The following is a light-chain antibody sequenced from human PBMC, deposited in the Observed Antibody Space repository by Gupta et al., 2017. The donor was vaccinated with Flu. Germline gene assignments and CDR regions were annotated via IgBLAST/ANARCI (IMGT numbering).Light chain of an antibody. Sequence: VSPRPPAYISCRSSIILASSASNTYLNWLQQRPGKTPRRLMYNVSNSQSGVPERFRGNGSGTDFTLKISSVEAQDVGTSYCLQCQPWPSTFGPGTKVEIK. CDR2: NVS. CDR1: IILASSASNTY. CDR3: LQCQPWPST. J-gene: IGKJ1*01. V-gene: IGKV2D-30*01.